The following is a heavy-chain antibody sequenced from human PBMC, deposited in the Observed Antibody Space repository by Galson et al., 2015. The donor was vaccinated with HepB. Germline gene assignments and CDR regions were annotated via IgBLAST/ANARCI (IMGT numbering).Heavy chain of an antibody. CDR2: ISYDGSNK. V-gene: IGHV3-30*18. CDR1: GFTFNSYG. J-gene: IGHJ4*02. D-gene: IGHD6-13*01. Sequence: SLRLSCAASGFTFNSYGMHWVRQAPGKGLEWVAVISYDGSNKYYADSVKGRFTISRDNSKNTLYLQMNSLRAEDTAVYYCAKERAAALDYWGQGTLVTVSS. CDR3: AKERAAALDY.